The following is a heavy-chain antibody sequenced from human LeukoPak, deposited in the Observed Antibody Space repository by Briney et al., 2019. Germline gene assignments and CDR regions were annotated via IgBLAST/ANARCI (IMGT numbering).Heavy chain of an antibody. CDR3: ARGLRARLSSAYYYYYMDV. CDR1: GYTFTSYD. Sequence: ASVKVSCKASGYTFTSYDINWVRQATGQGLEWTGWMNPNSGNTGYAQKFQGRVTMTRNTSISTAYMELSSLRSEDTAVYYCARGLRARLSSAYYYYYMDVWGKGTTVTVSS. D-gene: IGHD6-6*01. CDR2: MNPNSGNT. J-gene: IGHJ6*03. V-gene: IGHV1-8*01.